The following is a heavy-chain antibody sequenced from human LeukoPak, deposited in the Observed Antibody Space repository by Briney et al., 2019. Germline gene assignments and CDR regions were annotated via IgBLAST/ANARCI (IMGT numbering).Heavy chain of an antibody. CDR1: GGSLSSYY. CDR2: IYYSGSGRT. V-gene: IGHV4-59*01. J-gene: IGHJ4*02. Sequence: SGTLCPTCTVSGGSLSSYYWSWVRRPPGKGRGGCGYIYYSGSGRTNSNPSLTSLVTISVDTSKNPFSLKLSSVTAADTAVYYCARHSPSSGIVVVPAAMVHGSASGHFDYWGQGTLVTVSS. CDR3: ARHSPSSGIVVVPAAMVHGSASGHFDY. D-gene: IGHD2-2*01.